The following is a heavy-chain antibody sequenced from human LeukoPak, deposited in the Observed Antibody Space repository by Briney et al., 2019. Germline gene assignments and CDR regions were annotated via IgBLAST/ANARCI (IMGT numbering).Heavy chain of an antibody. J-gene: IGHJ4*02. Sequence: GGSLRLSCAASGFTFSSYGMSWVRQAPGKGLEWVANIKQDGSEKYYVDSVKGRFTISRDNAKNSLYLQMNNLRAEDTAVYYCARATRYWGQGTLVTVSS. CDR3: ARATRY. CDR2: IKQDGSEK. V-gene: IGHV3-7*01. CDR1: GFTFSSYG.